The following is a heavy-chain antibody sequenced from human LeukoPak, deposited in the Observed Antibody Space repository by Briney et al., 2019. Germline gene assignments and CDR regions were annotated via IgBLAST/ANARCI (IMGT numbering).Heavy chain of an antibody. Sequence: SETLSLTCTVSGGSISSYYWSWIRQPPGKGLEWLGYIYYSGSNNYNPSLKSRVTISVDTSKNQFSLKLTSVTAADTAVYYCARDWGVAATPGYMDVWGKGTTVTVSS. D-gene: IGHD3-16*01. V-gene: IGHV4-59*01. CDR2: IYYSGSN. CDR1: GGSISSYY. CDR3: ARDWGVAATPGYMDV. J-gene: IGHJ6*03.